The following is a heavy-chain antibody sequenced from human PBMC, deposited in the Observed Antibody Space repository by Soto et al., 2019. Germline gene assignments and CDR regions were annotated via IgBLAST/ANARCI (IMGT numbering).Heavy chain of an antibody. D-gene: IGHD2-21*02. J-gene: IGHJ6*02. CDR2: ISAYNGNT. V-gene: IGHV1-18*01. CDR3: ARDVNEGDRYYYYYGMDV. CDR1: GYTFTSYG. Sequence: QVQLVQSGAEVKKPGASVKVSCKASGYTFTSYGISWVRQAPGQGLEWMGWISAYNGNTNYAQKLQGRVTMTTDTSTSKAYMELGSLRSDDTAVYYCARDVNEGDRYYYYYGMDVGGQGTTVTVSS.